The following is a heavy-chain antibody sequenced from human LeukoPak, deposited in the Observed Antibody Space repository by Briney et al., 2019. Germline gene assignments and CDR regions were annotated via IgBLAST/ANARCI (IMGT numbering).Heavy chain of an antibody. J-gene: IGHJ3*02. Sequence: GGSLRLSCAASGFTFSSYEMNWVRQAPGKGLEWVSYISSSGSTIYYADSVKGRFTISRDNAKNSLYLQMNSLRAEDTAVYYCARDCGGGSCYGPYDAFDIWGQGTMVAVSS. CDR3: ARDCGGGSCYGPYDAFDI. CDR2: ISSSGSTI. D-gene: IGHD2-15*01. CDR1: GFTFSSYE. V-gene: IGHV3-48*03.